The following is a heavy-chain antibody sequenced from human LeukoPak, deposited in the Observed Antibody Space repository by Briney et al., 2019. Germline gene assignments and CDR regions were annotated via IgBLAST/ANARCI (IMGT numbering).Heavy chain of an antibody. CDR2: IYYSGST. V-gene: IGHV4-39*01. D-gene: IGHD4-17*01. CDR1: GGSISSSSYY. J-gene: IGHJ4*02. Sequence: PSETLSLTCTVSGGSISSSSYYWGWIRQPPGKGLEWIGSIYYSGSTYYNPSLKSRVTISVDTSKNQFSLKLSSVTAADTAVYYCARRYYGDPSPDYWGQGTLVTVSS. CDR3: ARRYYGDPSPDY.